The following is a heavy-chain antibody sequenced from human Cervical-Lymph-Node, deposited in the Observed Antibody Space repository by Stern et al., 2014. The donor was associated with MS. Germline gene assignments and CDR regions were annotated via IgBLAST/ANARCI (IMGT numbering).Heavy chain of an antibody. V-gene: IGHV3-74*01. CDR3: ARDYIGSSLLGDWHLDL. D-gene: IGHD6-6*01. CDR2: IIIDGSST. CDR1: GFTFSRNS. J-gene: IGHJ2*01. Sequence: EMQLVESGGGLVEPGGSLRLSCAASGFTFSRNSMHWVRQAPGKGLVWVSRIIIDGSSTSYADSVKGRFTISRDNAKNTLYLQMNRLRVEDSAVYYCARDYIGSSLLGDWHLDLWGRGTLVTVSS.